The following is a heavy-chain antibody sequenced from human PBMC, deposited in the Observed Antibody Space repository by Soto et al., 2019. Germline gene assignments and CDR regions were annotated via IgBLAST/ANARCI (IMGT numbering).Heavy chain of an antibody. D-gene: IGHD6-13*01. CDR2: ISYDGSNK. V-gene: IGHV3-30*18. CDR3: AKQEYSSTWYGVDV. CDR1: GFSFRNYG. Sequence: QVQLVESGGGVVQPGRSLRLSCAASGFSFRNYGMHWVRQAPGKGLEWVAVISYDGSNKYYADSVKGRFTISRDNSKNPLYLQINSLIAEDTAVYYCAKQEYSSTWYGVDVWGQGTAVTVSS. J-gene: IGHJ6*02.